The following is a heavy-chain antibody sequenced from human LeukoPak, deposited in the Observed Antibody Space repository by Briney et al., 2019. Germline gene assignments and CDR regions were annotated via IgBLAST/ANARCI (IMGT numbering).Heavy chain of an antibody. Sequence: ASVKVSCKASGYTFTSYGISWVRQAPGQGLEGMGWISAYNGNTNYAQKLQGRVTMTTDTSTSTAYMELRSLRSDDTAVYYCARMGVYSGRRYYYYGMDVWGQGTTVTVSS. D-gene: IGHD3-10*01. CDR3: ARMGVYSGRRYYYYGMDV. V-gene: IGHV1-18*01. CDR1: GYTFTSYG. J-gene: IGHJ6*02. CDR2: ISAYNGNT.